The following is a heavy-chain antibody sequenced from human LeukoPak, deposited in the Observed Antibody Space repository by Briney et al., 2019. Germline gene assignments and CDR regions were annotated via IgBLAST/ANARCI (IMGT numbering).Heavy chain of an antibody. CDR3: ASLGCSSTSCYRGIYNWFDP. Sequence: ASVKLSCKASGGTFSSYAISWVRQAPGQGLEWMGGIIPIFGTANYAQKFQGRVTITADESTSTAYMELSSLRSEDTAVYYCASLGCSSTSCYRGIYNWFDPWGQGTLVTVSS. V-gene: IGHV1-69*13. CDR2: IIPIFGTA. D-gene: IGHD2-2*01. CDR1: GGTFSSYA. J-gene: IGHJ5*02.